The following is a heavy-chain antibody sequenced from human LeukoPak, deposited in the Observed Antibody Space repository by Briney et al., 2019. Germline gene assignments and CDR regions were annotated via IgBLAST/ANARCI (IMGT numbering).Heavy chain of an antibody. CDR2: IYYSGST. J-gene: IGHJ4*02. CDR3: ARAGAKSYGSCDY. V-gene: IGHV4-31*03. Sequence: KTSETLSLTCTVSGGSISSGGYYWSWIRQHPGKGLEWIGYIYYSGSTYYNPSLKSRVTISVDTSKNQFSLKLSSVTAADTAVYYCARAGAKSYGSCDYWGQGTLVTVSS. D-gene: IGHD3-10*01. CDR1: GGSISSGGYY.